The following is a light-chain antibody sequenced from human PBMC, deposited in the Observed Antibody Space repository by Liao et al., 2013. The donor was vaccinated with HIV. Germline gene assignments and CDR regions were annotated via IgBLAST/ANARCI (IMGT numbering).Light chain of an antibody. CDR1: KLGDKY. CDR2: QDN. CDR3: QAWDTTTSFV. V-gene: IGLV3-1*01. Sequence: SFELTQPPSVSVSPGQTASITCSGNKLGDKYTSWYQHRPGQSPILVIYQDNKRPSGIPERFSGSSSGNTATLTISGTQTMDEADYYCQAWDTTTSFVFGPGTTFTVL. J-gene: IGLJ1*01.